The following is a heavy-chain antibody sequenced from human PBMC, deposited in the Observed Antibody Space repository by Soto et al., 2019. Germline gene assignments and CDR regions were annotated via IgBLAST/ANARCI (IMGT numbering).Heavy chain of an antibody. Sequence: EVQLLESGGGLVQPGGSLRLSCAASGYTFSSYAMNWVRQAPGKGLEWGSAISGSGDSTYYADSVKGRFTISRDNSKNTLYLQMNSLRAEDTAVFYCAKDRSGSYYVDAFDIWGQGTMVTVSS. CDR3: AKDRSGSYYVDAFDI. J-gene: IGHJ3*02. D-gene: IGHD1-26*01. CDR2: ISGSGDST. V-gene: IGHV3-23*01. CDR1: GYTFSSYA.